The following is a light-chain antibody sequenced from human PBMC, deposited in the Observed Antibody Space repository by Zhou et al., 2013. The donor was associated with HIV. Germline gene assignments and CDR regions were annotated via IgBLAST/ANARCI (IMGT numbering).Light chain of an antibody. J-gene: IGKJ2*01. CDR3: LQHNSYPYT. CDR1: QTIGTY. Sequence: DIQMTQSPFSLSASVGDRVSINCRASQTIGTYLNWYQQKPGQGPKLLIYGAFKLHSGVPSRFSGSGSGTDFTLTISSLQPEDFATYYCLQHNSYPYTFGQGTKLEIK. V-gene: IGKV1-39*01. CDR2: GAF.